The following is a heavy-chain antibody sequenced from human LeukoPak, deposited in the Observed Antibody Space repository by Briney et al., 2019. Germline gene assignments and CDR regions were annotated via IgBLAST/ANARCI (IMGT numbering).Heavy chain of an antibody. CDR3: ATVFMVRGVIKDAFDI. J-gene: IGHJ3*02. CDR1: GYTLTELS. V-gene: IGHV1-24*01. D-gene: IGHD3-10*01. CDR2: FDPEDGET. Sequence: ASVKVSCKVSGYTLTELSMHWVRQAPGKGLEWMGGFDPEDGETIYAQKFQGRVTMTEGTSTDTAYMELSSLRSEDTAVYYCATVFMVRGVIKDAFDIWGQGTMVTVSS.